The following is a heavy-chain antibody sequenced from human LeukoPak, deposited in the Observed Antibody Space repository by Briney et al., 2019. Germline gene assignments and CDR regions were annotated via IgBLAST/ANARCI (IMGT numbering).Heavy chain of an antibody. CDR3: AKDGVARDPGYCSSTNCPYFDY. J-gene: IGHJ4*02. Sequence: RGSRRLSCAASAFTFSSYSMSWVRQAPGKGLEWVSSIRSNGRSTYYADFVTGRTTTARDTSKKPPCLQRTSLRAEAAADYYCAKDGVARDPGYCSSTNCPYFDYWGQGTLVTVSS. D-gene: IGHD2-2*01. CDR1: AFTFSSYS. V-gene: IGHV3-23*01. CDR2: IRSNGRST.